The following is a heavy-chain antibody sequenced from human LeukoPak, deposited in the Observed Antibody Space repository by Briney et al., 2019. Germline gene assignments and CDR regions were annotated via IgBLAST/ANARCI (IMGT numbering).Heavy chain of an antibody. Sequence: SETLSLTCTVSGGSISRTYYYGGWIRQPPGKGLEWIGSFYYSRGTYYNPSLKSRVTISGDTSKNQLSLKLSSVTAADTAVYYCARHSGTNVDTAMVPFDYWGQGTLVTVSS. CDR2: FYYSRGT. J-gene: IGHJ4*02. CDR1: GGSISRTYYY. D-gene: IGHD5-18*01. V-gene: IGHV4-39*01. CDR3: ARHSGTNVDTAMVPFDY.